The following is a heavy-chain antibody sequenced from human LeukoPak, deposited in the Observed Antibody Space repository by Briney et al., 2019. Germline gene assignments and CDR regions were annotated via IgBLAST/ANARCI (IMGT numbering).Heavy chain of an antibody. CDR1: GFTFSNAW. CDR2: IKQDGSEK. D-gene: IGHD6-13*01. Sequence: TGGSLRLSCAASGFTFSNAWMSWVRQAPGKGLEWVANIKQDGSEKYYVDSVKGRFTISRDNAKNSLYLQMNSLRAEDTAVYYCARDQSPYSSSWYVVAPYYFDYWGQGTLVTVSS. V-gene: IGHV3-7*01. J-gene: IGHJ4*02. CDR3: ARDQSPYSSSWYVVAPYYFDY.